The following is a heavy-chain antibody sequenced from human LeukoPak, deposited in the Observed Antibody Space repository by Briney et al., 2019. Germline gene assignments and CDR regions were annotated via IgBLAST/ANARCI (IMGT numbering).Heavy chain of an antibody. J-gene: IGHJ4*02. Sequence: ASVKVSCKVSGKTLSDFSIHWLRQPPGKGLGWLGGSDPEDGERIYAQMFQGRVTMTEDTSIDTAYMELSSLRSEDTAVYYCVTGFTTMAVDYFDYWGQGTLVTVSP. D-gene: IGHD5-18*01. CDR1: GKTLSDFS. V-gene: IGHV1-24*01. CDR2: SDPEDGER. CDR3: VTGFTTMAVDYFDY.